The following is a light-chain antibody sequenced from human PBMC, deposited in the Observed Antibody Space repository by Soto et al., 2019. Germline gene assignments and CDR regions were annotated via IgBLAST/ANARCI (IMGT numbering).Light chain of an antibody. V-gene: IGLV2-8*01. CDR1: SSDVGAYNY. CDR3: SDYGGNNNLV. Sequence: QSALTQPPSASGSPGQSVTISCTGTSSDVGAYNYVSWYQQLPGKAPKLMIYEVNKRPSGVPDRFSGSKSGNTASLTVSGLQAEDEADYFCSDYGGNNNLVFGGGTKLTVL. J-gene: IGLJ2*01. CDR2: EVN.